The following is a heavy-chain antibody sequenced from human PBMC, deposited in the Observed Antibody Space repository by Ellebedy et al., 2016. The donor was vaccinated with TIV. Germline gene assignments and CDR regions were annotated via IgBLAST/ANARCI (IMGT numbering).Heavy chain of an antibody. V-gene: IGHV4-59*01. D-gene: IGHD2-21*02. J-gene: IGHJ4*02. CDR2: VFSSGYT. CDR1: GGSIGRYF. CDR3: ARGYDNTGFYDCPYDH. Sequence: MPSETLSLTCSVPGGSIGRYFWTRIRQSPEKGLEWIGYVFSSGYTNYNPSLESRVTISIDTSKGQFSLRLTSVTAADTAVYYCARGYDNTGFYDCPYDHWGQGTLVTVSS.